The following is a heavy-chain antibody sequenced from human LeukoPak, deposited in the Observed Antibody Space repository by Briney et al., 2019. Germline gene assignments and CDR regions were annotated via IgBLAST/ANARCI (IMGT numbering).Heavy chain of an antibody. Sequence: SVKVSCKASGYTFSSYAIRWVRQAPGQGLEWIGDIIPIFDTANYAQKFQGRVTITADESATTSYMELSSLRSEDTAVYYCARDATVRGPYGGHHFYSYMDVWGKGTTVTISS. CDR1: GYTFSSYA. CDR3: ARDATVRGPYGGHHFYSYMDV. CDR2: IIPIFDTA. V-gene: IGHV1-69*13. J-gene: IGHJ6*03. D-gene: IGHD3-10*01.